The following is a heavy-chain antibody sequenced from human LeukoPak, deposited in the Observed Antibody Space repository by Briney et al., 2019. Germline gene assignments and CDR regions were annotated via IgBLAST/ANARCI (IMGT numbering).Heavy chain of an antibody. Sequence: GGSLRLSCAVSGFTFSSYSMSWVRQAPGKGLEWVSSISSSGTYKYYADSVKGRFTISRDNTKNSLYLQMNNLRAEDTAVYYCARGGADYVIGYWGQGTLVTVSS. CDR1: GFTFSSYS. V-gene: IGHV3-21*01. CDR2: ISSSGTYK. D-gene: IGHD4-17*01. J-gene: IGHJ4*02. CDR3: ARGGADYVIGY.